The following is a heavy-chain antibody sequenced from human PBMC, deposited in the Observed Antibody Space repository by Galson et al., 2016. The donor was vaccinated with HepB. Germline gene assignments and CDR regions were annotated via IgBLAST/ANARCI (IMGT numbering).Heavy chain of an antibody. CDR3: ATDATWGAAHYYFDF. CDR1: GFTFSDHT. V-gene: IGHV3-30-3*01. J-gene: IGHJ4*02. Sequence: SLRLSCAASGFTFSDHTIHWLRQPPGKGLEWVAVVSYDGSDIYYADSVKGRFTISRDNSKNTLFMQMDSLRPEDTAVYYCATDATWGAAHYYFDFWGQGTLVTVSS. CDR2: VSYDGSDI. D-gene: IGHD2-15*01.